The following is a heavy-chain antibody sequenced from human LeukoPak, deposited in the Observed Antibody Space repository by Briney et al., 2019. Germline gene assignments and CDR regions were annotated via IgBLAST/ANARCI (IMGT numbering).Heavy chain of an antibody. V-gene: IGHV3-9*03. D-gene: IGHD2-8*01. CDR3: AKDYCTNGVCYGFDY. CDR2: ISWNSGSI. J-gene: IGHJ4*02. CDR1: GFTFDDYA. Sequence: GGSLRLSCAASGFTFDDYAMHWVRQAPGKGLEWVPGISWNSGSIGYADSVKGRFTISRDNAKNSLYLQMNSLRAEDMALYYCAKDYCTNGVCYGFDYWGQGTLVTVSS.